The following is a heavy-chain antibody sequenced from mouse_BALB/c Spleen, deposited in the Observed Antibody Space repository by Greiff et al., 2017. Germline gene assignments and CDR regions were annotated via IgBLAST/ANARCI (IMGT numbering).Heavy chain of an antibody. CDR1: GFTFSDYY. CDR2: ISDGGSYT. J-gene: IGHJ4*01. Sequence: EVKLVESGGGLVKPGGSLKLSCAASGFTFSDYYMYWVRQTPEKRLEWVATISDGGSYTYYPDSVKGRFTIARDNAKNTLYLQMSSLKSEDTAMYYCARAYGKPHYYAMDYWGQGTSVTVSS. V-gene: IGHV5-4*02. D-gene: IGHD2-1*01. CDR3: ARAYGKPHYYAMDY.